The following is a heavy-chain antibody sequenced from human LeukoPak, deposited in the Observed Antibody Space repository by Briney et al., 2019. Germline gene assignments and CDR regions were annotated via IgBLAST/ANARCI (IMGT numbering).Heavy chain of an antibody. J-gene: IGHJ4*02. CDR2: ISAYNGNT. Sequence: ASVTFSCKASGYTFTSYGISWVRQAPGQGLEWMGWISAYNGNTNFAQKLQGRVTVTTDTSTSTAYIDLRSLRSDDTAVYYCARDQAATNTQVRFCLDWGQGTLVSVSS. CDR3: ARDQAATNTQVRFCLD. D-gene: IGHD3-9*01. CDR1: GYTFTSYG. V-gene: IGHV1-18*01.